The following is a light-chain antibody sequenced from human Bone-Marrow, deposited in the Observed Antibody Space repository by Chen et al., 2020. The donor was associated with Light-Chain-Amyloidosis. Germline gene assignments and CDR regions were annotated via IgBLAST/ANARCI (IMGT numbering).Light chain of an antibody. CDR2: EVT. CDR3: SSYTITNTRV. V-gene: IGLV2-14*01. Sequence: QSALTQPASVSGSPGQSITISCTGTSSDVGGDNHVSCYQQHPDKAPKLMIYEVTNRPSWVPDRFSGSKSDKTASLTLSGLQTEDEADYCCSSYTITNTRVFGSWTSVTVL. J-gene: IGLJ1*01. CDR1: SSDVGGDNH.